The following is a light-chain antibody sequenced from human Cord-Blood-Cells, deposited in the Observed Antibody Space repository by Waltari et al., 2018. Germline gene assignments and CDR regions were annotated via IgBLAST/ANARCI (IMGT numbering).Light chain of an antibody. V-gene: IGLV2-23*01. CDR1: SSDVGRYNL. CDR3: CSYAGSYV. J-gene: IGLJ1*01. Sequence: QSALTQPASVSGSPGQSITISCTGTSSDVGRYNLVSWYQQHPGKAPNLMLYEGSKRPSGVSNRFSGSKSGNTASLTIAGLQAEDDADYYCCSYAGSYVFGTGTKVTVL. CDR2: EGS.